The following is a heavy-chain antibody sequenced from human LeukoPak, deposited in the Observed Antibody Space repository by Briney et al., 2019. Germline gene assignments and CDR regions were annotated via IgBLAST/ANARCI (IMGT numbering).Heavy chain of an antibody. CDR2: ISWNSGSI. J-gene: IGHJ3*02. CDR1: GFTFDDYA. CDR3: AKGNYYDSSGPDAFDI. V-gene: IGHV3-9*01. Sequence: PGGSLGLSCAASGFTFDDYAIHWVRQAPGKGLEWVSGISWNSGSIGYADSVKGRFTISRDNAKNSLYLQMNSLRAEDTALYYCAKGNYYDSSGPDAFDIWGQGTMVTVSS. D-gene: IGHD3-22*01.